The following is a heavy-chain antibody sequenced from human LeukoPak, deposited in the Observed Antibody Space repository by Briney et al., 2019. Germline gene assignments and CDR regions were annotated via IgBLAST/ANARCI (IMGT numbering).Heavy chain of an antibody. CDR3: ARDRREGFDCSSTSCPYYYSGMDV. D-gene: IGHD2-2*01. CDR2: NSLSSTYT. Sequence: GGSLRLSCAASGFTFSDYYMSWIRQAPGKGLEWVSYNSLSSTYTNYADSVKGRFTISRDNSKNSLYLQMSSLRAEDTAVYYCARDRREGFDCSSTSCPYYYSGMDVWGQGTTVTVSS. V-gene: IGHV3-11*06. J-gene: IGHJ6*02. CDR1: GFTFSDYY.